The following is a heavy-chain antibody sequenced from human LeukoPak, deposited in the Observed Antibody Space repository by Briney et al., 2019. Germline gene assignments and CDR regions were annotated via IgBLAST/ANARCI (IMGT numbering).Heavy chain of an antibody. CDR2: INTGGTT. CDR3: ARREILGYSYGRGTFNI. V-gene: IGHV3-66*01. Sequence: GGSLILSCVASGFTVSSNYMIWVRQAPGKGLEWVSFINTGGTTYYADSVKGRFTISRDNSKNTLFLQVNSLRADDTAVYYCARREILGYSYGRGTFNIWGQGTMVTVSS. J-gene: IGHJ3*02. D-gene: IGHD5-18*01. CDR1: GFTVSSNY.